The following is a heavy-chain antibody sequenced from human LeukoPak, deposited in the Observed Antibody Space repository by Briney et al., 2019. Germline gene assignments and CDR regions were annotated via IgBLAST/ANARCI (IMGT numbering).Heavy chain of an antibody. Sequence: PGKSLRLSCAASGFTFRSYSMHWVRQAPGQGLEWVAVIWYDGSRSDYADSVKGRFTISRDNSKNTLFLQMNSLRGEDTAAYYCTRDAADYFDSSASFDYWGQGTLVTVSS. J-gene: IGHJ4*02. CDR2: IWYDGSRS. D-gene: IGHD3-22*01. CDR3: TRDAADYFDSSASFDY. V-gene: IGHV3-30*04. CDR1: GFTFRSYS.